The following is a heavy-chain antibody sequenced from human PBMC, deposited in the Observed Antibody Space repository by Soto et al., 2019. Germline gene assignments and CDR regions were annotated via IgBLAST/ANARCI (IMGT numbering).Heavy chain of an antibody. V-gene: IGHV2-5*02. CDR2: IYWDDDK. CDR3: AHSPVVASYCGSYCFDY. J-gene: IGHJ4*02. CDR1: GFSLSTSGVA. Sequence: QITLKESGPTLVKPTQTLTLTCTFSGFSLSTSGVAVGWIRQPPGKALEWLALIYWDDDKRYSPSLKSRLTITKDSSKNQVVLTMSNMDPVDTATYYCAHSPVVASYCGSYCFDYWGQGTLVTVSS. D-gene: IGHD3-10*01.